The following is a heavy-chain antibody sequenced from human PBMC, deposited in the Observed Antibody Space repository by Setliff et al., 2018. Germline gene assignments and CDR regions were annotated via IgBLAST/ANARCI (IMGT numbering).Heavy chain of an antibody. CDR1: GYTFTSYG. V-gene: IGHV1-18*01. CDR2: ISTYNGNT. D-gene: IGHD2-2*02. CDR3: ARDSRGLVPAAIEGSYYYYGMDV. J-gene: IGHJ6*02. Sequence: GASVKVSCKASGYTFTSYGISWVRQAPGQGLEWMGWISTYNGNTNYAQKLQGRVTMTTDTTTSTAYMELRSLRSDDTAVYYCARDSRGLVPAAIEGSYYYYGMDVWAKGPRSPSP.